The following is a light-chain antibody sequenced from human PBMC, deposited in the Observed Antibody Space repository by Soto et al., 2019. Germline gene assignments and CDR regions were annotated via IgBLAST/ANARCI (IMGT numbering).Light chain of an antibody. V-gene: IGLV2-14*01. Sequence: ALAQPASVSGSPGQSITISCTGSFSDIAVFNYVSWYRQYPGRAPKLLIYQVTSRASGVSHRFSGSKSGNTASLTISGLQPEDEAEYYCNSYSSTNFYVFGTGTKVTVL. CDR2: QVT. CDR3: NSYSSTNFYV. J-gene: IGLJ1*01. CDR1: FSDIAVFNY.